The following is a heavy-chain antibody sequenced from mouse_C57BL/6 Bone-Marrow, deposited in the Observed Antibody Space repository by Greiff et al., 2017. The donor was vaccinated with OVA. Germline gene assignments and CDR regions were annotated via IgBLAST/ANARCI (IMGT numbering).Heavy chain of an antibody. CDR1: GFNIKDDY. CDR3: TTPGSSYWYFDV. J-gene: IGHJ1*03. D-gene: IGHD1-1*01. V-gene: IGHV14-4*01. CDR2: IDPENGDT. Sequence: VQLQQSGAELVRPGASVKLSCTASGFNIKDDYMHWVKQRPEQGLEWIGWIDPENGDTEYASKFQGKATITADTSSNTAYLQLSSLTSEDTAVYYCTTPGSSYWYFDVWGTGTTATVSS.